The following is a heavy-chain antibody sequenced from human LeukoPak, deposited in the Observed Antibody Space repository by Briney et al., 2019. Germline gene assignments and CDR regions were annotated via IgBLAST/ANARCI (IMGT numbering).Heavy chain of an antibody. Sequence: GGSLRLSCVGSGFTFRNAWMSWVRQAPGKGLEWVSVIYSGGSTYYADSVKGRFTISRDNSKNTLYLQMNSLRAEDTAVYYCARGALWIPFDYWGQGTLVTVSS. CDR2: IYSGGST. CDR3: ARGALWIPFDY. D-gene: IGHD5-18*01. V-gene: IGHV3-66*01. J-gene: IGHJ4*02. CDR1: GFTFRNAW.